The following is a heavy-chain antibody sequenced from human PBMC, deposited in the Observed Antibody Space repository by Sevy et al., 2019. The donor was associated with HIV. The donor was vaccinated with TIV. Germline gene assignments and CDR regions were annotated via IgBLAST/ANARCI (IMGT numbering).Heavy chain of an antibody. V-gene: IGHV3-30*03. Sequence: GGSLRLSCAASGFSFNTYAMHWVRQGPCKGLEGVAIMAYDRTDIQYAESVKGRFTISRDNSKNTLYLQMNSLRIEDTAVYFCARDSLGSIDHWGQGSLVTVSS. D-gene: IGHD5-12*01. CDR2: MAYDRTDI. CDR3: ARDSLGSIDH. J-gene: IGHJ4*02. CDR1: GFSFNTYA.